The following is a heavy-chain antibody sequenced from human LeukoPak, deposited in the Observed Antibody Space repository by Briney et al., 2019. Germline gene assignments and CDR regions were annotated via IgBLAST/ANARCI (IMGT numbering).Heavy chain of an antibody. J-gene: IGHJ4*02. CDR3: AKESYYDSSGYYYVYLVVY. D-gene: IGHD3-22*01. Sequence: PGGSLRLSCAASGFTFSSYAMSWIRQAPGKGLEWVSAISGSGGSTYYADSVKGRFTISKDNSKNTLYLQMSSLRAEDTAVYYCAKESYYDSSGYYYVYLVVYWGQGTLVTVSS. CDR2: ISGSGGST. V-gene: IGHV3-23*01. CDR1: GFTFSSYA.